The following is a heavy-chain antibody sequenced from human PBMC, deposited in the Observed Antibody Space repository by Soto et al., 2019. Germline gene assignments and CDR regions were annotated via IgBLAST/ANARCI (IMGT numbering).Heavy chain of an antibody. J-gene: IGHJ4*02. Sequence: QITLKESGPTLVQPTQPLTMTCTFSGFSLSTREVGVGWIRQPPGKALEWLALIYWDDDKRYRPSLKSRLTIGKDTSKHLVLLISTNTDPEDTATYYCAHRADYSGSGSYYTHWGQGILVTVSS. CDR1: GFSLSTREVG. D-gene: IGHD3-10*01. CDR3: AHRADYSGSGSYYTH. V-gene: IGHV2-5*02. CDR2: IYWDDDK.